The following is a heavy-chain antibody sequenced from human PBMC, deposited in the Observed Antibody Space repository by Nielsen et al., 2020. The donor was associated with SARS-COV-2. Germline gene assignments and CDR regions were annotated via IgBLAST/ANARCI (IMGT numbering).Heavy chain of an antibody. CDR3: ARGSSSWTGYNWFDP. J-gene: IGHJ5*02. V-gene: IGHV3-11*01. Sequence: GGSLRLSCAASGFTFSDYYMSWIRQAPGKGLEWVSYISSSGSTIYYADSVKGRFTISRDNAKNSLYLQMNSLRAEDTALYHCARGSSSWTGYNWFDPWGQGTLVTVSS. D-gene: IGHD6-13*01. CDR1: GFTFSDYY. CDR2: ISSSGSTI.